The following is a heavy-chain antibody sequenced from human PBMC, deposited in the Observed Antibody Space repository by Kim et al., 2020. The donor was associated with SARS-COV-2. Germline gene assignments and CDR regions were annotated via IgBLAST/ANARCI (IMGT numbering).Heavy chain of an antibody. D-gene: IGHD3-9*01. CDR1: GGTFSSYA. J-gene: IGHJ3*02. Sequence: SVKVSCKASGGTFSSYAISWVRQAPGQGLEWMGGIIPIFGTANYAQKFQGRVTITADESTSTAYMELSSLRSEDTAVYYCARDPQLRYSDDAFDIWGQGTMVTVSS. V-gene: IGHV1-69*13. CDR3: ARDPQLRYSDDAFDI. CDR2: IIPIFGTA.